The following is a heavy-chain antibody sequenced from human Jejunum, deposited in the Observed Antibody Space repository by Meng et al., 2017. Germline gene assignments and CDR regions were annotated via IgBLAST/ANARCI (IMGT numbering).Heavy chain of an antibody. CDR2: VSSTSDDI. V-gene: IGHV3-9*01. D-gene: IGHD1-26*01. CDR1: GFNFYDYG. Sequence: SLKISCAASGFNFYDYGMHWGRQAPGKGLEWVSGVSSTSDDIGYVDSVKGRFTVSRDNARNSLYLQMDSLRVEDTALYYCAKGSVVGARRYFDYWGLGTLVTVSS. J-gene: IGHJ4*02. CDR3: AKGSVVGARRYFDY.